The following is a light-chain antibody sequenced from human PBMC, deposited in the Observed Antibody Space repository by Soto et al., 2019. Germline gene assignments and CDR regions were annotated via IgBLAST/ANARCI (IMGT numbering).Light chain of an antibody. CDR3: SSYTSSSTLYV. J-gene: IGLJ1*01. CDR2: DVS. V-gene: IGLV2-14*01. CDR1: SSDFGGYNY. Sequence: QSVLTQPASVSGSPGQSITIYCTGTSSDFGGYNYVSWYQQHPGKAPKLMIYDVSNRPSGVSNRFSGSKSGNTASLTISGLQAEDEADYYCSSYTSSSTLYVFGTGTKVTV.